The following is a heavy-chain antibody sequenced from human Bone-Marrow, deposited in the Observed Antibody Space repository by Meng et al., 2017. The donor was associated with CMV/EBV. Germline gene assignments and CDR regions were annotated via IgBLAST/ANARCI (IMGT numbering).Heavy chain of an antibody. V-gene: IGHV1-2*02. D-gene: IGHD5-12*01. CDR3: ARERGGSGYDAFVY. J-gene: IGHJ4*02. CDR2: TDPNRGAT. Sequence: ASVKVSCKASGYTFPDYYIHWVRQAPGQGLEWMGWTDPNRGATHYAQKFQGRVTMTRDTSISAAYMDLSRLRFDDTAVYWCARERGGSGYDAFVYWGQGTLVTVSS. CDR1: GYTFPDYY.